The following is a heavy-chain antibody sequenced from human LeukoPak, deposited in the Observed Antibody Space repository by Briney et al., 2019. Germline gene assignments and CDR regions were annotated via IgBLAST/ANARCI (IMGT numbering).Heavy chain of an antibody. D-gene: IGHD2-21*01. J-gene: IGHJ6*02. CDR3: ARVSTEGQRRRPYSILYGMDV. Sequence: ASVNVSCKASGYTFTSYGISWVRQAPGQGLEWMGWISAYNGNTNYAQKLQGRVTMTTDTSTSTAYMELRSLRSDDTAVYYCARVSTEGQRRRPYSILYGMDVWGQGTTVTVSS. CDR1: GYTFTSYG. V-gene: IGHV1-18*01. CDR2: ISAYNGNT.